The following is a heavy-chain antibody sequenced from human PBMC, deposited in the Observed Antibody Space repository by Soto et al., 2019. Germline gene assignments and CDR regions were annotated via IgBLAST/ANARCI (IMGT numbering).Heavy chain of an antibody. J-gene: IGHJ4*02. CDR2: IYSGGST. D-gene: IGHD1-26*01. CDR1: GFTVSSNY. V-gene: IGHV3-66*01. CDR3: ARDSTSIVGAPADY. Sequence: PGGSLRLSCAASGFTVSSNYMSWVRQAPGKGLEWVSVIYSGGSTYYADSVKGRFTISRDNAKNSLYLQMNSLRAEDTAVYYCARDSTSIVGAPADYWGQGTLVTVSS.